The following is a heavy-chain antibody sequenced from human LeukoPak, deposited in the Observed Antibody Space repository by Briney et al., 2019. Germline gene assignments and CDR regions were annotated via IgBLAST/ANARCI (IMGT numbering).Heavy chain of an antibody. V-gene: IGHV3-7*05. Sequence: GGSLRLSCAASGFTFSSYWMSWVRQAPGKGLEWVANIYQDGSGQHYVDSVKGRFTISRDNAKNSLYLQMNSLRAEDTAVYYCTRRAGGSSRRDYWGQGTLVTVSS. CDR3: TRRAGGSSRRDY. CDR2: IYQDGSGQ. D-gene: IGHD2-15*01. CDR1: GFTFSSYW. J-gene: IGHJ4*02.